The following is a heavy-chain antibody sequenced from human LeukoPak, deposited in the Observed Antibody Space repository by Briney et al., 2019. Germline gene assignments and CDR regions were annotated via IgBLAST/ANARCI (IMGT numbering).Heavy chain of an antibody. V-gene: IGHV1-18*01. J-gene: IGHJ4*02. D-gene: IGHD3-10*01. CDR3: ARPSLLLWFGELSSWGYFDY. Sequence: ASVKVSCKASGYTFTSYGISWVRQAPGQGLEWMGWISAYTGNTNYAQKLQGRVTMTADTSTSTAYMELRSLRSDDTAVYYCARPSLLLWFGELSSWGYFDYWGQGTLVTVSS. CDR2: ISAYTGNT. CDR1: GYTFTSYG.